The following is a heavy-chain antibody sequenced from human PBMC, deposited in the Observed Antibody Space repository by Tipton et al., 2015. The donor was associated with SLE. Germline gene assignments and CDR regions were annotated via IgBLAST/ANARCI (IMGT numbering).Heavy chain of an antibody. CDR3: ARMDRGSSPPWGAFDY. CDR1: GGSISTYY. V-gene: IGHV4-59*08. J-gene: IGHJ4*02. Sequence: TLSLTCTLSGGSISTYYWSWIRQPPGKGLEWIGYIYYSGSTNCNPSLKSRVTISVDTSKNQFSLKLSSVTAADTAVYFCARMDRGSSPPWGAFDYWGQGTLVTVSS. CDR2: IYYSGST. D-gene: IGHD3-10*01.